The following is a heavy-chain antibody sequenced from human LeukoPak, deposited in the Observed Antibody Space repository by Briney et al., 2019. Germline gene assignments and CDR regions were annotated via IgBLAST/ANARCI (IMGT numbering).Heavy chain of an antibody. CDR1: GGSISSYY. Sequence: SETLSLTCTVSGGSISSYYWSWIRQPPGKGLEWIGYIYYSGSTNYNPSLKSRVTISVDTSKNQFSLKLSSVTAADTAVYYCARDYCSSTSCLFDYWGQGTLVTVSS. J-gene: IGHJ4*02. CDR3: ARDYCSSTSCLFDY. V-gene: IGHV4-59*01. CDR2: IYYSGST. D-gene: IGHD2-2*01.